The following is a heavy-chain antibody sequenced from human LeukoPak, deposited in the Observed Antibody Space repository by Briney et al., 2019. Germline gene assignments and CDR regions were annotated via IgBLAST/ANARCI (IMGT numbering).Heavy chain of an antibody. Sequence: GRSLRLSCAASGCTFSSYGMHWVRQAPGKGLEWVAVISYDGSNKYYADSVKGRFTISRDNSKNTLYLQMNSLRAEDTAVYCCAKDLDTMVRGVTHAFDIWGQGTMVTVSS. CDR1: GCTFSSYG. J-gene: IGHJ3*02. D-gene: IGHD3-10*01. CDR3: AKDLDTMVRGVTHAFDI. CDR2: ISYDGSNK. V-gene: IGHV3-30*18.